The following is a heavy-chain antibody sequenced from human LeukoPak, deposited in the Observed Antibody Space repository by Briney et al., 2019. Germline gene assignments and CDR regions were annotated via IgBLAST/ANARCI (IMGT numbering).Heavy chain of an antibody. Sequence: SETLSLTCAVYGGSFSGYYWSWIRQPPGKGLEWIGEINHSGSTNYNPSLKSRVTISVDTSKNQFSLKLSSVTAADTAVYYCARGPPEYCRGGSCYTYSYWTVGGKGITVTVS. J-gene: IGHJ6*03. CDR1: GGSFSGYY. CDR3: ARGPPEYCRGGSCYTYSYWTV. CDR2: INHSGST. D-gene: IGHD2-15*01. V-gene: IGHV4-34*01.